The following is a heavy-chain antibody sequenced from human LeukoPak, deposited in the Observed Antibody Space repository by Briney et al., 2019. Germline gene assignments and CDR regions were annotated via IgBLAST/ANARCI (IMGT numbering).Heavy chain of an antibody. CDR1: GFTFSSYE. J-gene: IGHJ5*02. Sequence: GGSLRLSCSAPGFTFSSYEMSWVRQAPGKGLEWVSAISGSGGSTYYADSVKGRFTISRDNSKNTLYLQMNSLRAGDTAVYYCAKDTYSYDSSGYYRFDPWGQGTLVTVSS. CDR3: AKDTYSYDSSGYYRFDP. CDR2: ISGSGGST. V-gene: IGHV3-23*01. D-gene: IGHD3-22*01.